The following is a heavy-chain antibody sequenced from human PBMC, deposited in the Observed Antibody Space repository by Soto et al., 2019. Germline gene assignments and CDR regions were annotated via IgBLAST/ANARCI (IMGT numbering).Heavy chain of an antibody. Sequence: QVQLVQSGAEVKKPGASVKVSCKASGYTFTSYGISWVRQAPGQGLEWMGWISAYNGNTNYAQKLQGRVTMTTDTSTRKAYMELRTLRSDDTAVNYCAREDRIPMVRGVAPGGWFDPWGQGTLVTVSS. J-gene: IGHJ5*02. CDR3: AREDRIPMVRGVAPGGWFDP. V-gene: IGHV1-18*01. CDR2: ISAYNGNT. D-gene: IGHD3-10*01. CDR1: GYTFTSYG.